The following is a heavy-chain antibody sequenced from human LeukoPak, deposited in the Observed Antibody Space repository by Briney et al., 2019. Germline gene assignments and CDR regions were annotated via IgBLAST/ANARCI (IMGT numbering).Heavy chain of an antibody. CDR2: IIPMFHIA. J-gene: IGHJ6*03. CDR1: GYIFTNYY. CDR3: ARGRGGGYYYYYYMDV. V-gene: IGHV1-69*13. Sequence: SVKVSCKASGYIFTNYYIHWVRQAPGQGLEWMGGIIPMFHIANYAEKFQGRVTITADESTSTANMELKNLRSEDTAVYYCARGRGGGYYYYYYMDVWGKGTAVTISS. D-gene: IGHD5-12*01.